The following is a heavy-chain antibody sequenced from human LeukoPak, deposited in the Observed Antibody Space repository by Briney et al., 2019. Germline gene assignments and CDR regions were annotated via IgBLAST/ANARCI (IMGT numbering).Heavy chain of an antibody. V-gene: IGHV4-59*01. Sequence: PSETPSLTCTVSGGSLGGYYWSWIRQPPGKGLEWIGYIFYSGSTNYNPSLKSRVTISVDTSKNQFSLKLSSVTAADTAVYYCARGEWDLLFDYWGQGTLVTVSS. CDR3: ARGEWDLLFDY. CDR1: GGSLGGYY. D-gene: IGHD1-26*01. J-gene: IGHJ4*02. CDR2: IFYSGST.